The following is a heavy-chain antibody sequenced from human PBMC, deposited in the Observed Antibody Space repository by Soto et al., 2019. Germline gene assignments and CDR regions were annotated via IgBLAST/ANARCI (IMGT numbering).Heavy chain of an antibody. D-gene: IGHD3-3*01. V-gene: IGHV1-46*01. CDR3: ARNSPILDDAFDI. Sequence: GASVKVSCKASGYTFTSYYMHWVRQAPGQGLEWMGIINPSGGRTSYAQKFQGRVTITADESTSTAYMELSSLRSEDTAVYYCARNSPILDDAFDIWGQGTMVTVSS. CDR2: INPSGGRT. CDR1: GYTFTSYY. J-gene: IGHJ3*02.